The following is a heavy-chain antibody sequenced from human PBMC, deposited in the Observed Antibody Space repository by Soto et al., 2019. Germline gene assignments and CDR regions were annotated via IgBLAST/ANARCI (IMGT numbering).Heavy chain of an antibody. CDR3: AREFIAVAGTGDY. V-gene: IGHV3-23*01. CDR2: ISGSGGST. CDR1: GFTFSSYA. D-gene: IGHD6-19*01. J-gene: IGHJ4*02. Sequence: EVQLLESGGGLVQPGGSLRLSCAASGFTFSSYAMSWVRQAPGKGLEWVSAISGSGGSTYYADSVKGRFTISRDNAKNSLYLQMNSLRAEDTAVYYCAREFIAVAGTGDYWGQGTLVTVSS.